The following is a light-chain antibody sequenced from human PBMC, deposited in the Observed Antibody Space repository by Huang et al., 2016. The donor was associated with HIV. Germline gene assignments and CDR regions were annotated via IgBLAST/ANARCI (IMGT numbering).Light chain of an antibody. CDR3: QQYNNWPLT. J-gene: IGKJ4*01. CDR2: GVY. CDR1: QSVSSY. Sequence: EIVMTQSPATLSVSPGERATLSCRASQSVSSYLAWYQQKPGQAPRLLIDGVYTRATGIPSRFSGSGSGTEFTLTISSLQSEDFVVYYCQQYNNWPLTFGGGTKVEIK. V-gene: IGKV3-15*01.